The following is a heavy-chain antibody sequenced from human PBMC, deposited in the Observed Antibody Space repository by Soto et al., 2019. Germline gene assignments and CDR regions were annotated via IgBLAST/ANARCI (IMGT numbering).Heavy chain of an antibody. CDR3: ARVGSGSYYDFNWFDP. J-gene: IGHJ5*02. CDR1: GGSISAYY. CDR2: IYYSGST. V-gene: IGHV4-59*01. Sequence: SETLSLTCTFSGGSISAYYWSWIRQPPGKGLEWIGHIYYSGSTNYSPSLKSRVTISIDTSKRQFSLKLRSVTAADTAVYYCARVGSGSYYDFNWFDPWGQGKVVTASS. D-gene: IGHD1-26*01.